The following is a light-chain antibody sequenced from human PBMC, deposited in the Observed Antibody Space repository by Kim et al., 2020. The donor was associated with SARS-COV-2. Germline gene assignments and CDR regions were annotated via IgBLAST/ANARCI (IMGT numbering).Light chain of an antibody. CDR2: KAS. CDR3: QQYSSYWT. CDR1: QSISSW. V-gene: IGKV1-5*03. J-gene: IGKJ1*01. Sequence: SASVRDRVTITSRASQSISSWLAWYQQKPGKAPKLLIYKASSLESGVPSRFSGSGSGTEFTLTISSLQPDDFATYYCQQYSSYWTFAQGTKVDIK.